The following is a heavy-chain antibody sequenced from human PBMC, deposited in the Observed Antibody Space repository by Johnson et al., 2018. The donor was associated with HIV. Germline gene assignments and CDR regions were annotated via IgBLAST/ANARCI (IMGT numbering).Heavy chain of an antibody. CDR1: GFTFSSYA. D-gene: IGHD6-13*01. CDR3: ASPLIAAGEGAFDI. V-gene: IGHV3-30*14. CDR2: ISYDGSNK. J-gene: IGHJ3*02. Sequence: QVQLVESGGGVVQPGRSLRLSCAASGFTFSSYAMHWVRQAPGKGLEWVAVISYDGSNKYYADSVKGRFTISRDNSKNTLYLQMNSLRAEDTAVYYCASPLIAAGEGAFDIWGQGTMVTVSS.